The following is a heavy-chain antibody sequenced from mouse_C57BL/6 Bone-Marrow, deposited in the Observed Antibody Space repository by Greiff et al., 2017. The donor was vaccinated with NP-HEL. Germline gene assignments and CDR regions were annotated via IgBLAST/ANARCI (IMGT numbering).Heavy chain of an antibody. CDR1: GFTFSSYA. D-gene: IGHD1-1*01. Sequence: VQLVESGEGLVKPGGSLKLSCAASGFTFSSYAMSWVRQTPEKRLEWVAYISSGGDYLYYADTVKGRFTISRDNARNTLYLQMSSLKSEDTAMYYCTRDPHYYGSSLDYWGQGTTLTVSS. CDR3: TRDPHYYGSSLDY. J-gene: IGHJ2*01. CDR2: ISSGGDYL. V-gene: IGHV5-9-1*02.